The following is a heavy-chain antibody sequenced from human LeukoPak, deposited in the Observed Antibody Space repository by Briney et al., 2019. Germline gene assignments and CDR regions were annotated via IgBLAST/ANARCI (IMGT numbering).Heavy chain of an antibody. J-gene: IGHJ4*02. Sequence: PSETLSLTCTVSGGSINTYYWSWIRQPPVKGLGWIAYVYQTGHTNYNPSFTSRATISIDTSKNQFSLKLSSVSAADTAVYYCARSIFGVVSFDSWGQGTLVTVSS. V-gene: IGHV4-59*01. D-gene: IGHD3-3*01. CDR3: ARSIFGVVSFDS. CDR2: VYQTGHT. CDR1: GGSINTYY.